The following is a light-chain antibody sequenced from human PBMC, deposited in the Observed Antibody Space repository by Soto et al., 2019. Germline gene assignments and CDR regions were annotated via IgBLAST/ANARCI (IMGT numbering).Light chain of an antibody. CDR1: QSVTNNQ. Sequence: EIVLKQSPGTLSLSPGERATLSCRASQSVTNNQLAWFRQKPGQAPRLLIWGVFNRATGIPDRFTGGGSGTDFTLTISRLEPEDFAVYYCQQYGTSPVTFAQGTRLEIK. V-gene: IGKV3-20*01. CDR3: QQYGTSPVT. CDR2: GVF. J-gene: IGKJ5*01.